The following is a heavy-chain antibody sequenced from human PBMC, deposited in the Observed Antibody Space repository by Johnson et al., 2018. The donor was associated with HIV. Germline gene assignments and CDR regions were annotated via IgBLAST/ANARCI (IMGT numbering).Heavy chain of an antibody. CDR2: ISSNGGST. CDR1: GFTVSSTY. CDR3: ARDEPTDDAFDI. V-gene: IGHV3-64*01. Sequence: EVQLVESGGGLIQPGGSLRLSCAASGFTVSSTYMSWVRQAPGKGLEYVSAISSNGGSTYYANSVKGRFTISRDNSKNTLYLQMGSLRAEDMAVYYCARDEPTDDAFDIWGQGTMVTVSS. J-gene: IGHJ3*02.